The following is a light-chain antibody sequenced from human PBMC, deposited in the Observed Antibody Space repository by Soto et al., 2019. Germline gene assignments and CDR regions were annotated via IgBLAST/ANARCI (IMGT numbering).Light chain of an antibody. CDR3: STWDDNLSVV. CDR2: SND. J-gene: IGLJ2*01. Sequence: QSVLTQPPSVSEAPRQRVTISCSGSSSNIGKNAVNWYQQFPGEAPRLLIYSNDLRPSRVSDRFSGSKSGTSASLAISGLQSEDEAEYYCSTWDDNLSVVFCGGTEVTVL. V-gene: IGLV1-36*01. CDR1: SSNIGKNA.